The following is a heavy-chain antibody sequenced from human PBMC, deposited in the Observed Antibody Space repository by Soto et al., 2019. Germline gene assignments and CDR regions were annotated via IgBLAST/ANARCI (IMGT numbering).Heavy chain of an antibody. CDR2: ISGSGETP. V-gene: IGHV3-23*01. Sequence: LRLSCAPSGFTFRDFAMIWVRQAPGKRLEWVSAISGSGETPYYADSVKGRFIISRDNFRNTLYLQMSSLRVEDTAVYYCTTAENYDFWSGYYRFMDVWGQGTTVTVSS. CDR1: GFTFRDFA. J-gene: IGHJ6*02. CDR3: TTAENYDFWSGYYRFMDV. D-gene: IGHD3-3*01.